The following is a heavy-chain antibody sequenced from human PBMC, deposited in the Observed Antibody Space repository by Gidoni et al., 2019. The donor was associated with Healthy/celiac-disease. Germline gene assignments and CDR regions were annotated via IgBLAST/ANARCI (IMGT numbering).Heavy chain of an antibody. CDR3: ASISYDYVWGSYPDYFDY. D-gene: IGHD3-16*02. V-gene: IGHV3-21*01. CDR1: GFTFSSYS. J-gene: IGHJ4*02. CDR2: ISSSSSYI. Sequence: EVQLVESGGGLVKPGGSLRLSCAASGFTFSSYSMNWVRQAPGKGLEWVSSISSSSSYIYYADSVKGRFTISRDNAKNSLYLQMNSLRAEDTAVYYCASISYDYVWGSYPDYFDYWGQGTLVTVSS.